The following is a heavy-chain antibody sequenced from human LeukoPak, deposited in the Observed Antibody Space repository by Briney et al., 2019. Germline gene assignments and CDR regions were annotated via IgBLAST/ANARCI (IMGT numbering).Heavy chain of an antibody. Sequence: ASVMVSCKASGYTFTSDYVHRVRQAPGQWLELMGVINPSGGSTSYAQKFQGRVTMTRDTSTSTVYMELSNLRSEDTAVYYCARDRYYDSSGYSNFDYWGQGTLVTVSS. CDR2: INPSGGST. J-gene: IGHJ4*02. CDR3: ARDRYYDSSGYSNFDY. V-gene: IGHV1-46*01. D-gene: IGHD3-22*01. CDR1: GYTFTSDY.